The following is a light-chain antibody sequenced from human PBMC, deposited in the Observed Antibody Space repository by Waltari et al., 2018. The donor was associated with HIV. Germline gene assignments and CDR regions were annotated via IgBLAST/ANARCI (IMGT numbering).Light chain of an antibody. J-gene: IGLJ1*01. CDR3: AAWDDSLSGFYV. V-gene: IGLV1-47*01. Sequence: QSVLTQPPSAYGTPGQRVTISCSGSNFNIGSNYVYWYQHVPGAAPKLLIYRNDQRPSGVPDLFSGSKSGTSASLAISGLRSEDEADYYCAAWDDSLSGFYVLGTGTKVTVL. CDR1: NFNIGSNY. CDR2: RND.